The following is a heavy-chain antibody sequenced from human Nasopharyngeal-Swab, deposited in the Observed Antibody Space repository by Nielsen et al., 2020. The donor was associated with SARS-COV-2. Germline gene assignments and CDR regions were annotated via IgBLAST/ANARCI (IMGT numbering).Heavy chain of an antibody. CDR2: ISAYNSNT. CDR3: ARGIVVVVAATIAYYYYGMDV. Sequence: ASVKVSCKASGYIIASKGISWVRQAPGHGLEWMGWISAYNSNTNYAHKFQDRVSMTTDTSTNTAYMELRSLRSDDTAVYYCARGIVVVVAATIAYYYYGMDVWGQGTTVTVSS. J-gene: IGHJ6*02. CDR1: GYIIASKG. V-gene: IGHV1-18*01. D-gene: IGHD2-15*01.